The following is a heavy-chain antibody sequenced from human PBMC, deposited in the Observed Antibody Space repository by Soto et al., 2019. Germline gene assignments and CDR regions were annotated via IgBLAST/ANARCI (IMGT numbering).Heavy chain of an antibody. Sequence: EVQLVESGGGLVQPGGSLRLSCAASGFTFSSYDMHWVRQATGKGLEWVSAIGTAGDTYYPGSVKGRFTISRENAKNSWYLQMNSLRAEDTAVYYCARSRGSRRGYYFDYCGQGTLVTVSS. CDR2: IGTAGDT. CDR1: GFTFSSYD. J-gene: IGHJ4*02. CDR3: ARSRGSRRGYYFDY. V-gene: IGHV3-13*01. D-gene: IGHD3-10*01.